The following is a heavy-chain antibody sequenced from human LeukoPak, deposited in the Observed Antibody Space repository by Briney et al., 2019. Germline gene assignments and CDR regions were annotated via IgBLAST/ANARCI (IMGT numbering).Heavy chain of an antibody. V-gene: IGHV3-48*03. Sequence: QPGGSLRLSCAASGFTFSSYEMNWVRQAPGKGLEWVSYISSSGSTIYYADSVKGRFTISRDNSKNTLYLQMNSLRAEDTAVYYCANQDTAMVIPFDYWGQGTLVTVSS. CDR2: ISSSGSTI. J-gene: IGHJ4*02. D-gene: IGHD5-18*01. CDR1: GFTFSSYE. CDR3: ANQDTAMVIPFDY.